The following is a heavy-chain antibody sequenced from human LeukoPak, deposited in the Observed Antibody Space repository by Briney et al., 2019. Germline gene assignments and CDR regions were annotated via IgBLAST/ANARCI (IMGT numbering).Heavy chain of an antibody. CDR3: ARVVVEGGNTWFDP. Sequence: ASVTVSCKASGYTFTTYGISWVRQAPGQGLEWMGWISPHNGDTNYAQRLQGRVTMTTDTSTSTVYMELRSLRSDDTAVYYCARVVVEGGNTWFDPWGQGTLVTVSS. D-gene: IGHD2-15*01. CDR2: ISPHNGDT. CDR1: GYTFTTYG. V-gene: IGHV1-18*01. J-gene: IGHJ5*02.